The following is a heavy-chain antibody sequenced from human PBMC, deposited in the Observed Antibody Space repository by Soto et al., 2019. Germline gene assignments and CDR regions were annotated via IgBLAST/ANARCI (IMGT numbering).Heavy chain of an antibody. Sequence: ASVKLSCKASGYTFTRYGISGLRQATGQGLEWMGWISAYNGNTNYAQKLQGRVTMTTDTSTSTAYMELRSLRSDDTAVYYCAREFSSSWYNYFDYWGQGTLVTVSS. CDR2: ISAYNGNT. CDR3: AREFSSSWYNYFDY. V-gene: IGHV1-18*01. J-gene: IGHJ4*02. CDR1: GYTFTRYG. D-gene: IGHD6-13*01.